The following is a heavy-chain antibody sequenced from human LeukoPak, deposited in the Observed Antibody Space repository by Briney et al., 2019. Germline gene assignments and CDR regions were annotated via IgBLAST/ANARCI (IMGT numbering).Heavy chain of an antibody. D-gene: IGHD5-18*01. Sequence: SETLSLTCAVYGGSFSGYYWSWIRQPPGKGLEWIGEINHSGSTNYNPSLKSRVTISVDASKNQFSLKLSSVTAADTAVYYCARHRGYSYGTYYYYYYYMDVWGKGTTVTVSS. CDR1: GGSFSGYY. CDR3: ARHRGYSYGTYYYYYYYMDV. V-gene: IGHV4-34*01. J-gene: IGHJ6*03. CDR2: INHSGST.